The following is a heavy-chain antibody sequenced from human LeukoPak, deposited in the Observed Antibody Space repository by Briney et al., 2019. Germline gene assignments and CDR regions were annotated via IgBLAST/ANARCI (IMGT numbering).Heavy chain of an antibody. V-gene: IGHV3-21*01. CDR3: ARECGLRYFDWSLLDYGMDV. J-gene: IGHJ6*02. D-gene: IGHD3-9*01. CDR2: ISSSSSYI. Sequence: GGSLRLSCAASGFTFSSYSMNWVRQAPGKGLGLVSSISSSSSYIYYADSVKGRFTISRDNAKNSLYLQMNSLRAEDTAVYYCARECGLRYFDWSLLDYGMDVWGQGTTVTVSS. CDR1: GFTFSSYS.